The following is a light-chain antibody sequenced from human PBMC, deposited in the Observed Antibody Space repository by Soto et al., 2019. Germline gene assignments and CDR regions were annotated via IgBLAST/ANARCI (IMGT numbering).Light chain of an antibody. CDR1: SSDVGDNNY. V-gene: IGLV2-14*01. CDR3: TSYTSSSTLVV. J-gene: IGLJ2*01. Sequence: QSVLTQPASVSGSPGQSITISCTGTSSDVGDNNYVSWYQQHPGKAPKLMIYDVTNRPSGVSNRFSGSKSGNTASLAISGLQAEDEADYFCTSYTSSSTLVVFGGGTKRTVL. CDR2: DVT.